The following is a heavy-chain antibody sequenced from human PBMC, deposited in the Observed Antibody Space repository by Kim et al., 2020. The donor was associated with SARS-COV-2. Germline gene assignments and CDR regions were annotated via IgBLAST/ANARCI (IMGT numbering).Heavy chain of an antibody. J-gene: IGHJ6*02. D-gene: IGHD3-22*01. CDR1: GGTFSSYT. CDR2: IIPILGIA. V-gene: IGHV1-69*04. Sequence: SVKVSCKASGGTFSSYTISWVRQAPGQGLEWMGRIIPILGIANYAQKFQGRVTITADKSTSTTYMELSSLRSEDTAVYYCAREGAYYDSSGYYSTHYYYYYGMDVWGQGTTVTVSS. CDR3: AREGAYYDSSGYYSTHYYYYYGMDV.